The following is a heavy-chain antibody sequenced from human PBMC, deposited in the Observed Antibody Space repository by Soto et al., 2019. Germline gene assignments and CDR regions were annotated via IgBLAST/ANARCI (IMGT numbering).Heavy chain of an antibody. V-gene: IGHV3-74*01. J-gene: IGHJ4*02. Sequence: GGSLRLSCAASRFSFSSYWMHWVRQAPGKGLVWVSRISSDGSSTRYADSVKGRFTISRDNAKNALYLQMSSLRAEDTAVYYCTRGQYYGDYGCAWRCFDSWGQGTLVTVS. D-gene: IGHD4-17*01. CDR1: RFSFSSYW. CDR3: TRGQYYGDYGCAWRCFDS. CDR2: ISSDGSST.